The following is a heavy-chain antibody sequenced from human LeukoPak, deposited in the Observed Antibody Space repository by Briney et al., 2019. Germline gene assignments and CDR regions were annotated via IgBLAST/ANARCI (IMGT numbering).Heavy chain of an antibody. CDR1: GGTFSSYA. J-gene: IGHJ4*02. CDR3: ANLRMGYFDY. CDR2: IIPIFDTA. D-gene: IGHD1-26*01. Sequence: WASVKVSRKASGGTFSSYAISWVRQAPGQGLEWMGGIIPIFDTANYAQKFQGRVTIIADESTSTAYMELSSLRSEDTAVYYCANLRMGYFDYWGQGTLVTVSS. V-gene: IGHV1-69*13.